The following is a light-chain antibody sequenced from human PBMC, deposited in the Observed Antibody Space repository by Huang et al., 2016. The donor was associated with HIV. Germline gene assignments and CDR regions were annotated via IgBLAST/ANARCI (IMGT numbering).Light chain of an antibody. CDR3: MQRIQFPLT. Sequence: DIVMTQTPLSLPVTPGEPASISCRSSQSLLDGEDGKIYLDWYLQTPGQSPQLLIHNLASRASGVPDRLSGSGSGTDFTLKISRVEAEDVGIYYCMQRIQFPLTFGGGTKVEIK. J-gene: IGKJ4*01. CDR2: NLA. CDR1: QSLLDGEDGKIY. V-gene: IGKV2-40*01.